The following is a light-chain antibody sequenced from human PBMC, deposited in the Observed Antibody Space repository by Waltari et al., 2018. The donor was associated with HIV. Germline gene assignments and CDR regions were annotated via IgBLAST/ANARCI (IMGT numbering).Light chain of an antibody. CDR3: QAWDNSVV. Sequence: SSELTQPPSVSVSPGPTASITCPGDNLGDKYACWYQQKPGQSPVLVIYKDNKRPSGIPERFSGSNSGNTATLTISGAQAMDEADYYCQAWDNSVVFGGGTKLTVL. CDR2: KDN. J-gene: IGLJ2*01. CDR1: NLGDKY. V-gene: IGLV3-1*01.